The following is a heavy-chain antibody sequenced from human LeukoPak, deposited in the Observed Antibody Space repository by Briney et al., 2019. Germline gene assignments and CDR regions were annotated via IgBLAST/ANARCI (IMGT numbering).Heavy chain of an antibody. J-gene: IGHJ4*02. CDR1: GGSISNYY. D-gene: IGHD2-2*01. Sequence: PSETLSLTCTVSGGSISNYYWSWIRQPAGKGLEWIGRIYSSGSTYYNPSLPSRVTMSVDTSKNQFSLKVISVTAADTAVYYCARHVKIGYCSSTSCSPDYWGQGTLVTVSS. V-gene: IGHV4-4*07. CDR2: IYSSGST. CDR3: ARHVKIGYCSSTSCSPDY.